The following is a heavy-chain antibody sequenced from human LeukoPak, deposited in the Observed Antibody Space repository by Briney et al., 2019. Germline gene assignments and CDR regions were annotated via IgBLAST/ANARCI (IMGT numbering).Heavy chain of an antibody. CDR3: AREGGPYRPLDY. V-gene: IGHV4-59*12. Sequence: SETLSLTCTVSGGSIRNYYWSWIRQPPGKGLEWIGYISYSGSTNYNPSLKSRVAISVDKSENHISLKLTSVTAADTAVYYCAREGGPYRPLDYSGQGTLVTVAS. J-gene: IGHJ4*02. CDR1: GGSIRNYY. CDR2: ISYSGST.